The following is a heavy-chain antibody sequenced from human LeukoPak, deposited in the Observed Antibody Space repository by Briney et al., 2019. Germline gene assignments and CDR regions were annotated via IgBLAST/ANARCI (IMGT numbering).Heavy chain of an antibody. V-gene: IGHV1-2*04. D-gene: IGHD3-9*01. CDR3: ARARSAFDQVDY. Sequence: ASVKVSCKASGYTFTGYYMYWVRQAPGQGLEWMGWINPNSGGTNYAQKFQGWVTMTRDTSISTAYMELSRLRSDDTAVYYCARARSAFDQVDYWGQGTLVTVSS. CDR1: GYTFTGYY. CDR2: INPNSGGT. J-gene: IGHJ4*02.